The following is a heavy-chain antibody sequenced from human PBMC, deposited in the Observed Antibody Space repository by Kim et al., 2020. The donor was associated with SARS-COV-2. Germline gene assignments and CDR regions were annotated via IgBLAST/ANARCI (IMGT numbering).Heavy chain of an antibody. V-gene: IGHV3-23*01. Sequence: GGSLRLSCAASGFTFSSYAMHWVRQAPGKGLEWVAAIRGNGSSTYYADSVKGRFTISRDNSKNTLYLQMNSLRAEDTAVYYCAKGAMAHYYDRPVYWGQGTLVTVSS. CDR1: GFTFSSYA. J-gene: IGHJ4*02. D-gene: IGHD3-22*01. CDR3: AKGAMAHYYDRPVY. CDR2: IRGNGSST.